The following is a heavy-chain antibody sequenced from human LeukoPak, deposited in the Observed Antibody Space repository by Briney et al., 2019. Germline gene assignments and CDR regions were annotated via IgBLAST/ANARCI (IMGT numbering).Heavy chain of an antibody. CDR3: ARAHGVFRGGAFDI. J-gene: IGHJ3*02. D-gene: IGHD3-10*01. Sequence: SETLSLTCAIYGGSFSGYYWSWIRQPPGKGLEWIGEINHSGGTNYNPSLKSRVTISVDTSKNQFSLKLSSVTAADTAVYYCARAHGVFRGGAFDIWGQGTMVTVSS. V-gene: IGHV4-34*01. CDR2: INHSGGT. CDR1: GGSFSGYY.